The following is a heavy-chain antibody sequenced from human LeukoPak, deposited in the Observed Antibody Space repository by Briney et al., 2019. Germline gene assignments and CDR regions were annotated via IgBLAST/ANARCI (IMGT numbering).Heavy chain of an antibody. CDR1: GFTFDDYA. Sequence: GGSLRLSCAASGFTFDDYAMHWVRQAPGKGLEWVSGISWNSGSIGYADSVKGRFTISRDNAKNSLYLQMNSLRADDTALYYCAKERYYYDSSRQMDVWGQGTTVTVSS. CDR3: AKERYYYDSSRQMDV. CDR2: ISWNSGSI. V-gene: IGHV3-9*01. J-gene: IGHJ6*02. D-gene: IGHD3-22*01.